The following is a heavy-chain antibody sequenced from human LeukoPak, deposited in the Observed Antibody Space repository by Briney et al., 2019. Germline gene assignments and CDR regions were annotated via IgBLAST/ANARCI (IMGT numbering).Heavy chain of an antibody. CDR3: ARDSGTTGEVKFDP. CDR2: IHTSGTI. D-gene: IGHD3-10*01. Sequence: SETLSLTCTVSGGSISSYYWSWIRQPAGTALEWIGRIHTSGTITYNPSLKSRVTMSVDTSKNQFSLKLSSVTAADTAVYYCARDSGTTGEVKFDPWGQGTLVTVSS. CDR1: GGSISSYY. V-gene: IGHV4-4*07. J-gene: IGHJ5*02.